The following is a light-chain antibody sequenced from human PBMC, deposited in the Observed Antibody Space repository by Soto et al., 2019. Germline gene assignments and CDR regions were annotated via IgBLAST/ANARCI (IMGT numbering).Light chain of an antibody. CDR3: QQYGFSPLT. J-gene: IGKJ4*01. CDR2: DAS. Sequence: ETVLTQSPGTLYLSPGERASLSCRASQSISGRYLAWYHQKPGQAPRLLIYDASSRATGIPGRFSGSGSGTDFILTISSLEPEDFAVYYCQQYGFSPLTFGGGTKVEIK. V-gene: IGKV3-20*01. CDR1: QSISGRY.